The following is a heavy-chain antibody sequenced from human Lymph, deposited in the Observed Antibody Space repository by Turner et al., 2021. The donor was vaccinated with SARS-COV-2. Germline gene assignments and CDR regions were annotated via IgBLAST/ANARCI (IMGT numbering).Heavy chain of an antibody. CDR2: INPSGGST. J-gene: IGHJ6*02. V-gene: IGHV1-46*01. D-gene: IGHD5-18*01. Sequence: QVQLVQSGAEVKKPGASVKVSCKASGYTFTSYYMHWVRQAPGQGLEWMGIINPSGGSTSYAQKFQGRVTMTRDTSTSTVYMELSSLRSEDTAVYYYARDPPIQIWVDYFYYGMDVWGQGTTVTVSS. CDR1: GYTFTSYY. CDR3: ARDPPIQIWVDYFYYGMDV.